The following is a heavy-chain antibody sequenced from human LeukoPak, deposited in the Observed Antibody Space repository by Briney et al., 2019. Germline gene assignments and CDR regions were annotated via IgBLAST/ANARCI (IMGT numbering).Heavy chain of an antibody. J-gene: IGHJ4*02. CDR2: IRYDGSNK. Sequence: PGGSLRLSCAASGFTFSSYGMHWVRQAPGKGLEWVAFIRYDGSNKYYADSVKGRFTISRDNSKNTLYLQMNSLRAEDTAVYYCAKGDTGVVVVPAATHWGQGTLVTVSS. CDR3: AKGDTGVVVVPAATH. D-gene: IGHD2-2*01. CDR1: GFTFSSYG. V-gene: IGHV3-30*02.